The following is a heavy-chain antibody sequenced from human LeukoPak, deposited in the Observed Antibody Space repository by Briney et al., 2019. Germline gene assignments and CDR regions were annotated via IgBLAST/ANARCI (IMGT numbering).Heavy chain of an antibody. CDR3: ARRDYGSGSYYNYGMDV. CDR1: GYSFTSYW. CDR2: IYPGDSDT. Sequence: GESLKISCKGSGYSFTSYWIGWVLQMPGKGLERMGIIYPGDSDTRYSPSFQGQVTISADKSISTAYLQWSSLKASDTAMYYCARRDYGSGSYYNYGMDVWGQGTTVTVSS. J-gene: IGHJ6*02. D-gene: IGHD3-10*01. V-gene: IGHV5-51*01.